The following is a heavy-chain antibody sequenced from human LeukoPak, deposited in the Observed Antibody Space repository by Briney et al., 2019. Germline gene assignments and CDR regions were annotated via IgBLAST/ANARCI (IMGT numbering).Heavy chain of an antibody. J-gene: IGHJ4*02. CDR2: ISYDGSNK. Sequence: GGSLRLSCAASGFTFSSYAMHWVRQAPGKGLEWVAVISYDGSNKYYADSVKGRFTISRDNSKNTLYLQMNSLRAEDTAVYYCARVYSSSWSGSYFDYWGQGTLVTVSS. D-gene: IGHD6-13*01. CDR1: GFTFSSYA. V-gene: IGHV3-30-3*01. CDR3: ARVYSSSWSGSYFDY.